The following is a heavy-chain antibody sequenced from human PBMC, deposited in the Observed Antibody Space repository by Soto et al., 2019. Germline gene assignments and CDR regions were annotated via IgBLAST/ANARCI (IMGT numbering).Heavy chain of an antibody. CDR3: AREVRGTTVFLGYYYMDV. Sequence: PSETLSLTCAVYGGSFSGYYWSWIRQPPGRGLEWIGEINHSGNTNNNPSLKSRVSISIDTSKKQFSLRLSSVTAADTAVYYCAREVRGTTVFLGYYYMDVWGKGTTVTVSS. CDR2: INHSGNT. V-gene: IGHV4-34*01. D-gene: IGHD4-17*01. CDR1: GGSFSGYY. J-gene: IGHJ6*03.